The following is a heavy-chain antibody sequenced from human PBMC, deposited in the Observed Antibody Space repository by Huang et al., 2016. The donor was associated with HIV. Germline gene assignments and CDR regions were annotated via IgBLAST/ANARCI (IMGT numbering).Heavy chain of an antibody. CDR3: ARDRRPYSGSYLGY. CDR1: GNTFSGYG. V-gene: IGHV1-18*04. D-gene: IGHD1-26*01. CDR2: SSGYKGNT. Sequence: QVQLVQSGAEVKKPGASVKVSCKASGNTFSGYGISWVRQAPGQGLEWMGWSSGYKGNTNYVENLQVRVTMTTDTSTSTAYMELRSLRSDDAAVYYCARDRRPYSGSYLGYWGQGTLVTVSS. J-gene: IGHJ4*02.